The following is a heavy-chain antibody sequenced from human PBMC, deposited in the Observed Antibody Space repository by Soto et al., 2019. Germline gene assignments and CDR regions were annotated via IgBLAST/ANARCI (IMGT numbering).Heavy chain of an antibody. CDR1: GGSISRYY. J-gene: IGHJ5*01. V-gene: IGHV4-59*01. Sequence: PSETLSLTCTVSGGSISRYYWSWIRQPPGKGLEWIGYIYYSGSTNSNASLKSRVTISVDTSKNQFSLKLSSVTAADTAVYYCARYAASGSSSVNWFDSWGQGTLVT. CDR2: IYYSGST. CDR3: ARYAASGSSSVNWFDS. D-gene: IGHD6-6*01.